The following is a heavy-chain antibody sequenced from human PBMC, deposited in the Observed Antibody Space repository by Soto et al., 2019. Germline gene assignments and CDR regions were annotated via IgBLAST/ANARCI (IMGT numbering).Heavy chain of an antibody. D-gene: IGHD2-8*01. V-gene: IGHV4-31*03. CDR3: ARRPAYTNNRYICFDP. CDR1: GGSIRSVNFY. J-gene: IGHJ5*02. Sequence: SETLSRTGTVSGGSIRSVNFYWNWIRHHKGKGLEWIGFISYSGSTYYIPSLRSRVTISVDTSKNHFSLKLSSVTAADTAVYYCARRPAYTNNRYICFDPWGQGTPVTVSS. CDR2: ISYSGST.